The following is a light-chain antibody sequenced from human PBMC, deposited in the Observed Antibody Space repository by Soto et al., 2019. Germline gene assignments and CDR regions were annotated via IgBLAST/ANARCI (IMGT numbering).Light chain of an antibody. CDR2: GVT. CDR3: CSYAGSNTFV. Sequence: QSVLTQPASVSGSPGQSITISCTGSNNDIGGYNSVSWYQQHPDKAPKLLIFGVTNRPSGVSDRFSGSKSGNTASLTISALQAEDEADYYCCSYAGSNTFVFGTGTKLTVL. CDR1: NNDIGGYNS. V-gene: IGLV2-14*01. J-gene: IGLJ1*01.